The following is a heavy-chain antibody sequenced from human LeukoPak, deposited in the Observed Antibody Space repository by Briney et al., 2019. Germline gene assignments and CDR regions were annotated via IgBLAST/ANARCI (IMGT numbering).Heavy chain of an antibody. Sequence: GGSLRLSCAVSGFSVTNNYMSWVRQAPGKGLEWVSVFYVGAATYYADSVKGRFTISRDNTKNSLYLQMNALRAEDTAVYYCARDPRWRFDYWGQGTLVTVSS. J-gene: IGHJ4*02. CDR1: GFSVTNNY. CDR3: ARDPRWRFDY. CDR2: FYVGAAT. D-gene: IGHD3-16*02. V-gene: IGHV3-53*01.